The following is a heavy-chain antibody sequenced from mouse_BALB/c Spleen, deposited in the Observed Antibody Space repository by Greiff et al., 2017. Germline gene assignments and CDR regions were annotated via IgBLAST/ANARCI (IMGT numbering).Heavy chain of an antibody. D-gene: IGHD2-1*01. CDR2: ISSGSSTI. V-gene: IGHV5-17*02. Sequence: EVMLVESGGGLVQPGGSRKLSCAASGFTFSSFGMHWVRQAPEKGLEWVAYISSGSSTIYYADTVKGRFTISRDNPKNTLFLQMTSLRSEDTAMYYCARGDGNYDYYAMDYWGQGTSVTVSS. CDR1: GFTFSSFG. J-gene: IGHJ4*01. CDR3: ARGDGNYDYYAMDY.